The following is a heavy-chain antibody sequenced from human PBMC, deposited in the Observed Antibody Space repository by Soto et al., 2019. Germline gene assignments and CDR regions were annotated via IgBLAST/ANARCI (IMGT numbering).Heavy chain of an antibody. CDR2: INPSGGST. V-gene: IGHV1-46*01. CDR3: AKSSRDDPFDT. D-gene: IGHD1-1*01. CDR1: GYTFTSYY. Sequence: ASVKVSCKASGYTFTSYYMHWVRQAPGQGLEWMGIINPSGGSTSYAQKFQGRVTMTRDTSTSTVYMELSSLRSEDTAVYYCAKSSRDDPFDTWGQGTLVTVSS. J-gene: IGHJ5*02.